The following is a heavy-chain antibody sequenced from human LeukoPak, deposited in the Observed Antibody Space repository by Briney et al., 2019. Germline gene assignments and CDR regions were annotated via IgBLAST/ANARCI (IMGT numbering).Heavy chain of an antibody. J-gene: IGHJ4*02. CDR1: GFTFTDSY. CDR2: IDSSATIL. Sequence: PGGSLRLSCAGSGFTFTDSYMNWIRQAPGKGPEWISYIDSSATILHYADSVKGRFTISRDNAKNSLYLQMNSLRAEDSAVYYCVREAYCTSTNCHFDSWGQGTLVTVSS. D-gene: IGHD2-2*01. V-gene: IGHV3-11*04. CDR3: VREAYCTSTNCHFDS.